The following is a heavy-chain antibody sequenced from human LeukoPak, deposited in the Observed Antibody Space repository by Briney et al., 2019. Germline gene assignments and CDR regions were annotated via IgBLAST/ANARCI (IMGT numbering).Heavy chain of an antibody. V-gene: IGHV1-18*01. J-gene: IGHJ4*02. CDR2: ISAYNGNT. Sequence: GASVKVSCKASGYTFTSYGISWVRQAPGQGFEWMGWISAYNGNTNYAQKLQGRVTMTTDTSTGTAYMELRSLRSDDTAVYYCARAPGTMVRGVISSFWGQGTLVTVSS. CDR1: GYTFTSYG. CDR3: ARAPGTMVRGVISSF. D-gene: IGHD3-10*01.